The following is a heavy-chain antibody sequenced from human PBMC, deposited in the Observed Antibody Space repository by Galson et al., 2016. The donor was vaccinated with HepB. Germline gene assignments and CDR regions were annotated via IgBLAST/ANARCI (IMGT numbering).Heavy chain of an antibody. J-gene: IGHJ5*02. CDR3: AREGRGAYSNTIDT. CDR2: ISRSSSYI. V-gene: IGHV3-11*06. CDR1: GFTFSDYY. Sequence: SLRLSCAASGFTFSDYYMSWVRQAPGKGLEWISYISRSSSYIIYADSVKGRFTISRDDAKNSLYLQMNRLRAEDTAVYYCAREGRGAYSNTIDTWGQGILVTVSS. D-gene: IGHD3-16*01.